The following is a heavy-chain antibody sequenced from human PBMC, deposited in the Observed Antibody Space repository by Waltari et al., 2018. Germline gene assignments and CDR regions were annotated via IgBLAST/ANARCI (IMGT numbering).Heavy chain of an antibody. CDR3: ARDQWFAFDI. D-gene: IGHD3-22*01. Sequence: EVQLVESGGGLVQPGGSLRLHGAAAGFNLSSYWMSWVRQAPGKGLEWVANIKKDGSEEYYVDSVRGRFTISRDNAKNSLYLQMNSLRPEDTAVYYCARDQWFAFDIWGQGTMVTVSS. V-gene: IGHV3-7*01. J-gene: IGHJ3*02. CDR2: IKKDGSEE. CDR1: GFNLSSYW.